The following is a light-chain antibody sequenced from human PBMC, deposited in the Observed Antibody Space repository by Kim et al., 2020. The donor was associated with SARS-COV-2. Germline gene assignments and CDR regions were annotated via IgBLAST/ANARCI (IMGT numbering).Light chain of an antibody. CDR1: QSITRG. J-gene: IGKJ2*01. V-gene: IGKV1-5*01. CDR2: DAS. CDR3: HQYNSYSHT. Sequence: SAFVGDRVPMTCRASQSITRGLAWYQQKPGKAPKLLIYDASSLKRGVPSRFSGSGSGTEFTLTISSLQPDDFATYYCHQYNSYSHTFGQGTKLDI.